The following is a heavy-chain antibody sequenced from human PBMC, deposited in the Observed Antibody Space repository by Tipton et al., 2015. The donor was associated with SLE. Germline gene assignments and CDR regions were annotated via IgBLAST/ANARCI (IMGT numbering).Heavy chain of an antibody. V-gene: IGHV4-59*01. CDR2: IYYSGST. D-gene: IGHD6-19*01. CDR1: GGSISSYY. CDR3: ARDQAVAGSYYFDY. Sequence: TLSLTCTVSGGSISSYYWSWIRQPPGKGLEWSGDIYYSGSTNYNPSLKSRVTISVDTSKNQFSLKLSSVTAADTAVYYCARDQAVAGSYYFDYWGQGTLVTVSS. J-gene: IGHJ4*02.